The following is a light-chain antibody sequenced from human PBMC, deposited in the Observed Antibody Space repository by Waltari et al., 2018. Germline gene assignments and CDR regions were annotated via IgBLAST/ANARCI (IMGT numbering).Light chain of an antibody. J-gene: IGLJ1*01. Sequence: SSELTQDPAVSVALGQTVRITCQGDGLRGYYASWYQQKPGQAPVLVIFGKHNRTSGFPDRFSGSSSGNTVSLTITGAQAEDEADYYCYSRDSSGDHLRVFGTGTRVTVL. CDR2: GKH. V-gene: IGLV3-19*01. CDR1: GLRGYY. CDR3: YSRDSSGDHLRV.